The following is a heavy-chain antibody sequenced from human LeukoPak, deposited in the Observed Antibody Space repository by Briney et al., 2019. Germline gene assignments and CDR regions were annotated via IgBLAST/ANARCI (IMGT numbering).Heavy chain of an antibody. J-gene: IGHJ4*02. V-gene: IGHV4-59*04. CDR2: LYHLGST. CDR3: AGLLSDKRGFGY. CDR1: GFTFSSYS. Sequence: GSLRLSCAASGFTFSSYSMNWVRQAPGKGLEWIGSLYHLGSTYYNASLKSRVTMSVDTSQNQFSLRLISVTAADTAVYYCAGLLSDKRGFGYWGQGTLVTVSS. D-gene: IGHD2/OR15-2a*01.